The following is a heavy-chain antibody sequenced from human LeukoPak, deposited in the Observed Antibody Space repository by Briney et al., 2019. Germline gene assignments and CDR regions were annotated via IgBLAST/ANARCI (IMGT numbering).Heavy chain of an antibody. CDR2: TYTSGTT. V-gene: IGHV4-61*02. CDR1: GDSISSDTYY. Sequence: SETMVLTCTVSGDSISSDTYYWSWIRQPAGKGLEWIGRTYTSGTTNYNPSLKTRVTISIDTSNNQLSLKLRSVTAADTAVYYCARVAKSFYYDTSGSYGQLYYMDVCGKGTTVTVSS. J-gene: IGHJ6*03. CDR3: ARVAKSFYYDTSGSYGQLYYMDV. D-gene: IGHD3-22*01.